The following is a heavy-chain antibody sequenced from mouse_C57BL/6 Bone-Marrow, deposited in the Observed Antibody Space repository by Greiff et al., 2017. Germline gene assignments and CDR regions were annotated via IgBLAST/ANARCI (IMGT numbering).Heavy chain of an antibody. CDR2: IVPETGGT. CDR3: TRFHYDLYYYAMDY. J-gene: IGHJ4*01. CDR1: GYTFTDYE. Sequence: VQLQQSGAELVRPGASVTLSCKASGYTFTDYEMHWVKQTPVHGLEWIGAIVPETGGTAYNQKFKGKAILTADKSSSTAYMELRSLTSEDSAVYYCTRFHYDLYYYAMDYWGQGTSVTGSS. D-gene: IGHD2-4*01. V-gene: IGHV1-15*01.